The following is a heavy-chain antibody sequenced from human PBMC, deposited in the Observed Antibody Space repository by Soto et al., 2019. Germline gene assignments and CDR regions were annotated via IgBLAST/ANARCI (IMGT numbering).Heavy chain of an antibody. V-gene: IGHV3-21*01. CDR2: ISSSSSYI. J-gene: IGHJ3*02. CDR3: ARGVSTMVRGVIWNGDAFDI. CDR1: GFTFSSYS. Sequence: EVQLVESGGGLVKPGGSLRLSCAASGFTFSSYSMNWVRQAPGKGLEWVSSISSSSSYIYYADSVKGRFTISRDNAKNSLYLQMNSLRAEDTAVYYCARGVSTMVRGVIWNGDAFDIWGQGTMVTVSS. D-gene: IGHD3-10*01.